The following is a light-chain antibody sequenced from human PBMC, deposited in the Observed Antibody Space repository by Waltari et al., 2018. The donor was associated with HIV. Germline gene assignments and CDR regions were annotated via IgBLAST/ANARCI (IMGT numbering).Light chain of an antibody. J-gene: IGKJ4*01. Sequence: DIQMTQSPPSLSACVGDRVTITCRASQSISSYLNWYQQKPGKAPKVLIYAASSLQSGVPSRFSGSGSGTDFTLTIRSLQPEDFATYYCQQSYSTPLTFGGGTKVEIK. CDR2: AAS. V-gene: IGKV1-39*01. CDR1: QSISSY. CDR3: QQSYSTPLT.